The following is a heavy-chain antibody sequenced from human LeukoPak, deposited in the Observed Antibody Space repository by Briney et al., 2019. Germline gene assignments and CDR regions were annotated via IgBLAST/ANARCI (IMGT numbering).Heavy chain of an antibody. Sequence: SETLSLTCTVSGGSISGYYWNWIRQPAGKGLEWIGRVYTTGSTNYNPSLKSRVTMSVDTSKNQFSLKLMSVNAADTAVYYCARGAVALYYLACWGQGTLVTVSS. CDR3: ARGAVALYYLAC. V-gene: IGHV4-4*07. J-gene: IGHJ4*02. CDR2: VYTTGST. CDR1: GGSISGYY. D-gene: IGHD6-19*01.